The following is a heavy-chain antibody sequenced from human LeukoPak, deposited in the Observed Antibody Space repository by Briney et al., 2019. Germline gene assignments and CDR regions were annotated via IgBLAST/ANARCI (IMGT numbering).Heavy chain of an antibody. CDR2: IYYRGST. CDR1: GCTLSSYY. V-gene: IGHV4-59*08. D-gene: IGHD6-13*01. J-gene: IGHJ4*02. Sequence: SGTLSLTCPVSGCTLSSYYWSWIRQPPGKGLGGVGFIYYRGSTYYKPPLKSRLTISIDTSKNQFYLKLSSVNAEDTAVYYCARHLDAGIAGAGTADFDYWGQGTLVTVSS. CDR3: ARHLDAGIAGAGTADFDY.